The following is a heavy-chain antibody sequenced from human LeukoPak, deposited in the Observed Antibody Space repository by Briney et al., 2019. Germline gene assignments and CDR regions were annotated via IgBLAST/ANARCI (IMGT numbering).Heavy chain of an antibody. CDR2: ISYDGSNK. CDR3: AKGPEGYCSSTSCYTFDP. D-gene: IGHD2-2*02. V-gene: IGHV3-30*18. CDR1: GFTFSSYG. J-gene: IGHJ5*02. Sequence: GGSLRLSCAASGFTFSSYGMHWVRQAPGKGLEWVAVISYDGSNKYYADSVKGRFTISRDNAKNSLYLQMNSLRAEDTALYYCAKGPEGYCSSTSCYTFDPWGQGTLVTVSS.